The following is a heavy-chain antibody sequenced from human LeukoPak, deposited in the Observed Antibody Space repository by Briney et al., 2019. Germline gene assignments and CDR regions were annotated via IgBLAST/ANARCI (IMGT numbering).Heavy chain of an antibody. CDR1: GYTFTSNY. V-gene: IGHV1-2*04. Sequence: ASVKVSCKASGYTFTSNYIHWVRQAPGQGLEWMGWINPSSGVANYAQKFQGWVTMTRDTSISTAYMELSRLKSDDTAVYYCARTYYYDSSGANDAFNIWGQGTMVTVSS. CDR2: INPSSGVA. CDR3: ARTYYYDSSGANDAFNI. J-gene: IGHJ3*02. D-gene: IGHD3-22*01.